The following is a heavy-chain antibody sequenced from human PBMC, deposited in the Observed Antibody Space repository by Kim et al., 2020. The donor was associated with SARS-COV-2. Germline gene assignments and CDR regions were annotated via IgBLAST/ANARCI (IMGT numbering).Heavy chain of an antibody. J-gene: IGHJ6*02. Sequence: WGSLRLSCAASGFTFSNYAMSWVRQAPGEGLEWVSTIVYNGGSTFYADSVKGRFTISRDNSQNTLNLQMNSLRVDDTAMYYCAKGATTSEWTSGMDVWGQGTTVTVSS. V-gene: IGHV3-23*01. D-gene: IGHD1-26*01. CDR3: AKGATTSEWTSGMDV. CDR2: IVYNGGST. CDR1: GFTFSNYA.